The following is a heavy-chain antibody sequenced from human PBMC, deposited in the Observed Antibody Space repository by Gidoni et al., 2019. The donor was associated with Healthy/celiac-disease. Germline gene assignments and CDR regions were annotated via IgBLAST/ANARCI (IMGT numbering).Heavy chain of an antibody. D-gene: IGHD3-10*01. CDR2: IYPGDSDT. V-gene: IGHV5-51*01. Sequence: EVQLVQSGAEVKKPGESLKISCKGSGYSFTSYWIGWVRQMPGKGLEWMGVIYPGDSDTRYSPSFQGQVTISADKSISTAYLQWSSLKASDTAMYYCARPPRDGSYGDAFDIWGQGTMVTVSS. J-gene: IGHJ3*02. CDR3: ARPPRDGSYGDAFDI. CDR1: GYSFTSYW.